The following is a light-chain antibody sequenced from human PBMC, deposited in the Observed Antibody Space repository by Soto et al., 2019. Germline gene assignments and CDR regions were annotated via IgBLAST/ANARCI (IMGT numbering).Light chain of an antibody. V-gene: IGLV2-14*01. CDR2: EVS. Sequence: QSALTQPASVSGSPGQSITISCTGTSSDVGGYNYVSWYQQHPGKAPKLMIYEVSNRPSGVSNRFSGSESGNTASLTISGLQTEDEANYYCSSYTSSSTVVFGGGTQLPS. J-gene: IGLJ2*01. CDR1: SSDVGGYNY. CDR3: SSYTSSSTVV.